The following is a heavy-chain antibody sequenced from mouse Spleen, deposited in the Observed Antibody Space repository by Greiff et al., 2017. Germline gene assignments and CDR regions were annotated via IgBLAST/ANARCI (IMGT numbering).Heavy chain of an antibody. Sequence: EVHLVESGGGLVQPGGSLKLSCAASGFTFSSYTMSWVRQTPEKRLEWVAYISNGGGSTYYPDTVKGRFTISRDNAKNTLYLQMSSLKSEDTAMYYCARHGELRYFDYWGQGTTLTVSS. V-gene: IGHV5-12-2*01. CDR3: ARHGELRYFDY. CDR2: ISNGGGST. CDR1: GFTFSSYT. D-gene: IGHD4-1*01. J-gene: IGHJ2*01.